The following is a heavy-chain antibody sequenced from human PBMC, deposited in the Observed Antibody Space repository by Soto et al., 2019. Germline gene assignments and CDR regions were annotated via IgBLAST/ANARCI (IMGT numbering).Heavy chain of an antibody. CDR2: IYSGGST. J-gene: IGHJ6*02. CDR3: AVQLWGYYYYGMDV. D-gene: IGHD5-18*01. V-gene: IGHV3-53*01. CDR1: VFTVSSNY. Sequence: GWSLRLSCASSVFTVSSNYMSWVRQAPGKGLEWVSVIYSGGSTYYADSVKGRFAISRDNSKNTLYLQMNSLRAEDTAVYYCAVQLWGYYYYGMDVWGQGTTVTVSS.